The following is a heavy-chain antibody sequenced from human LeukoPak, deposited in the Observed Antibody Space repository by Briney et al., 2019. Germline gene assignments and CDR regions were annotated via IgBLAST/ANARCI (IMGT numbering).Heavy chain of an antibody. D-gene: IGHD1-1*01. CDR3: AKERPGY. V-gene: IGHV3-30*18. Sequence: HPGGSLRLSCAASGFTFSSYGMHWVRQAPGKGLEWVAVISYDGSNKYYADSVKGRFTISRDNSKNTLYLQMNSLRAEDTAVYYCAKERPGYWGQGTLVTVSS. CDR2: ISYDGSNK. J-gene: IGHJ4*02. CDR1: GFTFSSYG.